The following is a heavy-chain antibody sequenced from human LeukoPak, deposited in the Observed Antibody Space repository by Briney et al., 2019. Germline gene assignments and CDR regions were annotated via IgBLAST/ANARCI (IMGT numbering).Heavy chain of an antibody. CDR1: GGSISSSSYY. CDR2: IYYSGST. D-gene: IGHD5-24*01. J-gene: IGHJ5*02. Sequence: SETLSLTCTVSGGSISSSSYYWGWIRQPPGKGLEWIGSIYYSGSTYYNPSLKSRVTISVDTSKNPFSLKLSSVTAADTAVYYCARHGPGRDPSTYPREGYNWFDPWGQGTLVTVSS. V-gene: IGHV4-39*01. CDR3: ARHGPGRDPSTYPREGYNWFDP.